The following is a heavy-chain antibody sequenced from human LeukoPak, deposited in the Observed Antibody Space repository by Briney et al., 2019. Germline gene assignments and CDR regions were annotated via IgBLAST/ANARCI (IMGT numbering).Heavy chain of an antibody. D-gene: IGHD3-9*01. CDR2: IYTSGST. CDR1: GGSISSYY. CDR3: AGQYHDILTGYYRFDY. V-gene: IGHV4-4*07. J-gene: IGHJ4*02. Sequence: ASETLSLTCTVSGGSISSYYWSWIRQPAGKGLEWIGRIYTSGSTNYNPSLKSRVTMSVDTSKNQFSLKLSSVTAADTAVYYCAGQYHDILTGYYRFDYWGQGTLVTVSS.